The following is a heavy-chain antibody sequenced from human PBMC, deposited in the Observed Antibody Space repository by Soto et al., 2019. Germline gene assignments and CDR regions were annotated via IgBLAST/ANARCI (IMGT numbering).Heavy chain of an antibody. V-gene: IGHV4-61*01. CDR2: IYYSGST. CDR3: ARDRIGLTGYYTPYYFDY. D-gene: IGHD3-9*01. Sequence: SETLSLTCTVSGGSVSSGSYYWSWIRQPPGQGLEWIGYIYYSGSTNYNPSLKSRVTISVDTSKNQCSLKLSSVTAADTAVYYCARDRIGLTGYYTPYYFDYWGQGTLVTVSS. CDR1: GGSVSSGSYY. J-gene: IGHJ4*02.